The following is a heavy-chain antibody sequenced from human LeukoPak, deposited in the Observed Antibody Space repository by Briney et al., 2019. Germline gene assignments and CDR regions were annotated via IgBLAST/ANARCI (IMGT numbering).Heavy chain of an antibody. J-gene: IGHJ4*02. CDR3: VGSGGPENYFDS. Sequence: PGRSLRLSCAASGFTFSSYGMHWVRQAPGKGLEWVAVIWYDGSNKYYADSVKGRFTISRDNSKNTLYLQMNSLRAEDTAVYYCVGSGGPENYFDSWGRGTLVTVFS. CDR1: GFTFSSYG. D-gene: IGHD3-10*01. CDR2: IWYDGSNK. V-gene: IGHV3-33*01.